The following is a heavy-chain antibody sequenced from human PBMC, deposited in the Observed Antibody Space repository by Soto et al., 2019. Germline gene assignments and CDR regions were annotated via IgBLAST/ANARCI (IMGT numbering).Heavy chain of an antibody. J-gene: IGHJ6*02. D-gene: IGHD1-1*01. V-gene: IGHV4-34*01. CDR3: ARVRIEEDGHTRRYGMDV. CDR1: GGSFSGYY. Sequence: SETLSLTCAVYGGSFSGYYWSWIRQPPGKGLEWIGEINHSGSTNYNPSLKSRVTISVDTSKNQFSLKLSSVTAADTAVYYCARVRIEEDGHTRRYGMDVWGQGTTVTVSS. CDR2: INHSGST.